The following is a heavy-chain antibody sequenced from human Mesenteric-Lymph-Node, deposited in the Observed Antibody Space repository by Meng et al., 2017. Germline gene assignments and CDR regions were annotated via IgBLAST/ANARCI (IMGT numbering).Heavy chain of an antibody. CDR3: ARETMIRAFDI. V-gene: IGHV1-46*01. CDR2: INPSGGST. Sequence: ASVKVSCKASGGTFSSYAISWVRQAPGQGLEWMGIINPSGGSTSYAQKFQGRVTMTRDTSTSTVYMELSSLRSEDTAVYYCARETMIRAFDIWGQGTMVTVSS. CDR1: GGTFSSYA. J-gene: IGHJ3*02. D-gene: IGHD3-22*01.